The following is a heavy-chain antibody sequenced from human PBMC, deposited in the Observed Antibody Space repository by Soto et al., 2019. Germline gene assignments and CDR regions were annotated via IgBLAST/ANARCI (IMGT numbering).Heavy chain of an antibody. CDR3: ARGPIVGATDNYFDY. D-gene: IGHD1-26*01. Sequence: QVQLVQSGAEEKKPGASVKVSCKASGYTFTSYAMHWVRQAPGQRLEWMGWINAGNGNTKYSQKFQGRVTITRDTSASTAYMELSSLRSEDTAVYYCARGPIVGATDNYFDYWGQGTLVTVSS. CDR1: GYTFTSYA. V-gene: IGHV1-3*05. CDR2: INAGNGNT. J-gene: IGHJ4*02.